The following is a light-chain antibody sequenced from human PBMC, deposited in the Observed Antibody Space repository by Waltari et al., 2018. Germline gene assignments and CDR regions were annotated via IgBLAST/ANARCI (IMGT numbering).Light chain of an antibody. CDR3: TSNAGTTGV. CDR1: SSDIGLNNY. CDR2: EFS. V-gene: IGLV2-8*01. Sequence: QPPSASGSPGQSVTISCTGTSSDIGLNNYVSWYQQHPGKAPKLIIYEFSNRPSGVPDRFSGSKSGNTASLTVSGLQPEDEADYYCTSNAGTTGVFGSGTKVTVL. J-gene: IGLJ1*01.